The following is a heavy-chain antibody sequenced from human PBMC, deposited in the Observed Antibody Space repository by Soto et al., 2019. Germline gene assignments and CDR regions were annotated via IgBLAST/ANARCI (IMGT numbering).Heavy chain of an antibody. J-gene: IGHJ4*02. CDR3: TRAPEGSGSYYYFDF. CDR2: INRDGREK. V-gene: IGHV3-7*03. Sequence: GALRLSCAASGFTFSNYWMSWVRQAPGKGLQWVANINRDGREKYYVDSLKGRFTISRDNADNSLHLQLNSLRDEDTAVYYCTRAPEGSGSYYYFDFWGRGTLVTVSS. D-gene: IGHD3-22*01. CDR1: GFTFSNYW.